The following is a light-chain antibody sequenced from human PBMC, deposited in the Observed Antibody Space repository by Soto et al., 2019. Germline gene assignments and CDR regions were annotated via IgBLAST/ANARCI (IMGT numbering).Light chain of an antibody. CDR3: MQGTHWPPWT. V-gene: IGKV2-30*01. CDR1: QSLVYSDGNTY. CDR2: KVS. J-gene: IGKJ1*01. Sequence: DVVMTQSPLSLPVTLGQPASISCRSSQSLVYSDGNTYLNWFQQRPGESPRRLIYKVSNRDSGVPDRFSGSGSVTDFTLKISRVEADDVGIYYCMQGTHWPPWTFGQRTKVEIK.